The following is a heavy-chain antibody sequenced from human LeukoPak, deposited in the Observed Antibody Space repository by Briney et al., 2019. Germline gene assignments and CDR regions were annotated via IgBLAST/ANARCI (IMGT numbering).Heavy chain of an antibody. J-gene: IGHJ3*02. V-gene: IGHV3-9*01. Sequence: GRSLRLSCAASGFTFDDYAMHWVRQAPGKGLEWVSGISWNSGSIGYADSVKGRFTISRDNAKNSLYLQMNSLRAEDTALYYCSARPSSWSGAAFDIWGQGTMVTVPS. CDR3: SARPSSWSGAAFDI. CDR2: ISWNSGSI. D-gene: IGHD2-15*01. CDR1: GFTFDDYA.